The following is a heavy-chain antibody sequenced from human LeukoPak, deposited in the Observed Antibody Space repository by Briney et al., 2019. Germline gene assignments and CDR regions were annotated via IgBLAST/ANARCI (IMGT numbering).Heavy chain of an antibody. CDR3: ARDSGIAAAGTKGWYLDY. Sequence: ASVKVSCKASGYTFTAYYIHWVRQAPGQGLEWMGWMSAYNGNTNYAQKLQGRVTMTTDTSTSAAYMELRSLRSDDTAVYYCARDSGIAAAGTKGWYLDYWGQGTLVTVSS. D-gene: IGHD6-13*01. J-gene: IGHJ4*02. V-gene: IGHV1-18*04. CDR1: GYTFTAYY. CDR2: MSAYNGNT.